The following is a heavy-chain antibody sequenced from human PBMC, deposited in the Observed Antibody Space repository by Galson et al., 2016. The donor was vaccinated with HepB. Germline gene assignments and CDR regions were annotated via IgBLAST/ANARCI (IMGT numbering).Heavy chain of an antibody. J-gene: IGHJ4*02. CDR1: GYTFTSYG. Sequence: SVKVSCKASGYTFTSYGLSWVRQAPGQGLEWMGWISAYNGHTNYAQKFRGRVTMTTDTSTTTPHMELRSRRSDDTAVYFCARDWYGYNWPIVHWGQGTLVTVSS. CDR3: ARDWYGYNWPIVH. D-gene: IGHD5-24*01. CDR2: ISAYNGHT. V-gene: IGHV1-18*04.